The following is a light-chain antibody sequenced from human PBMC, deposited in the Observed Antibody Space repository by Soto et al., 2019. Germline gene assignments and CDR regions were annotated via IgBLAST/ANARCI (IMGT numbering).Light chain of an antibody. Sequence: DIPMTQSPSSLSASVGDRVTITCRASQSISSYLNWYQQKPGKAPKLLIYAASSLQSGVPSRFSGSGSGTDFTLTISSLQPEDFATYYCQQSYSTPLTGGGGTKVEIK. CDR2: AAS. J-gene: IGKJ4*02. V-gene: IGKV1-39*01. CDR1: QSISSY. CDR3: QQSYSTPLT.